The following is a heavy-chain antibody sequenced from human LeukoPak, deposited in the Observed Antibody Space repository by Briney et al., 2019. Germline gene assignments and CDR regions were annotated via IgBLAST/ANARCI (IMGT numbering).Heavy chain of an antibody. Sequence: PGGSLRLSCAASAFTFSSYWMHWVRHAPGKGLVWDSRINSDGSSTSYADSVKGRFTISRDNAKNTLYLQMNSLRAEGTAVYYCASPYGSGSYSNYYYYYGMDVWGEGTTVTVSS. CDR3: ASPYGSGSYSNYYYYYGMDV. V-gene: IGHV3-74*01. CDR2: INSDGSST. J-gene: IGHJ6*04. D-gene: IGHD3-10*01. CDR1: AFTFSSYW.